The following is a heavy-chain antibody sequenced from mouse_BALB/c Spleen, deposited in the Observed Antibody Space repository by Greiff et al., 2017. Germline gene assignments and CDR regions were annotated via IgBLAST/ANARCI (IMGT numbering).Heavy chain of an antibody. CDR2: IDPENGDT. Sequence: EVKLQESGAELVRSGASVKLSCTASGFNIKDYYMHWVKQRPEQGLEWIGWIDPENGDTEYAPKFQGKATMTADTSSNTAYLQLSSLTSEDTAVYYCNAMYGSSYWFAYWGQGTLVTVSA. D-gene: IGHD1-1*01. J-gene: IGHJ3*01. V-gene: IGHV14-4*02. CDR3: NAMYGSSYWFAY. CDR1: GFNIKDYY.